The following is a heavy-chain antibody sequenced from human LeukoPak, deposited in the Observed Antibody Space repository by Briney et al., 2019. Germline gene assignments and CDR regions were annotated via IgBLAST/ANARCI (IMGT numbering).Heavy chain of an antibody. J-gene: IGHJ3*02. CDR2: INYSGST. CDR1: GGSISSSSYH. D-gene: IGHD3-22*01. V-gene: IGHV4-39*01. Sequence: PSETLSLSCTVSGGSISSSSYHWGWMRQPPGQGLEWFGTINYSGSTYYDPSLKTRVTISVDTSKKQFPLTLTTVTAADAAVYYWARLGDYYDSSGYFDAFDIWGQGTMVTVFS. CDR3: ARLGDYYDSSGYFDAFDI.